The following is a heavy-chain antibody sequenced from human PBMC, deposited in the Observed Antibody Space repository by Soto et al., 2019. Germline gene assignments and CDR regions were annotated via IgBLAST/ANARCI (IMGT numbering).Heavy chain of an antibody. D-gene: IGHD2-15*01. J-gene: IGHJ6*02. CDR1: GGTFSSYA. V-gene: IGHV1-69*12. CDR3: ARHPGGRGYYYGMDV. CDR2: IIPIFGTA. Sequence: QVQLVQSGAEVKKPGSSVKVSCKASGGTFSSYAISWVRQAPGQGLEWMGGIIPIFGTANYAQKFQGRVTITADDATGSAYMGPRSLRSGDAAVYYCARHPGGRGYYYGMDVWGQGTTVTVSS.